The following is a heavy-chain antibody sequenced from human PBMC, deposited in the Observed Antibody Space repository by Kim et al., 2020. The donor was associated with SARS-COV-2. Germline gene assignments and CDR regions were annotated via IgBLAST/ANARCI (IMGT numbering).Heavy chain of an antibody. CDR3: AKDPQLQPGILDY. Sequence: GGSLRLSCAASGFTFDDYAMHWVRQAPGKGLEWVSGISWNSGSIGYADSVKGRFTISRDNAKNSLYLQMNSLRAEDTALYYCAKDPQLQPGILDYWGQGTLVTVSS. CDR1: GFTFDDYA. D-gene: IGHD6-6*01. J-gene: IGHJ4*02. CDR2: ISWNSGSI. V-gene: IGHV3-9*01.